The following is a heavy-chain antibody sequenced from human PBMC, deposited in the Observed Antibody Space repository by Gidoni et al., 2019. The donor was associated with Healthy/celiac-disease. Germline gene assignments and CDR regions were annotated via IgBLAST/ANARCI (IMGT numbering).Heavy chain of an antibody. D-gene: IGHD1-26*01. V-gene: IGHV4-34*01. Sequence: QVQLQQWGAGLLKPSETLSLTCAVYGGSFSGYYWSWIRQPPGKGLEWIGEINHSGSTNYNPSLKSRVTISVDTSKNQFSLKLSSVTAADTAVYYCARRVRRGSYSLGYYYYYMDVWGKGTTVTVSS. CDR2: INHSGST. CDR1: GGSFSGYY. CDR3: ARRVRRGSYSLGYYYYYMDV. J-gene: IGHJ6*03.